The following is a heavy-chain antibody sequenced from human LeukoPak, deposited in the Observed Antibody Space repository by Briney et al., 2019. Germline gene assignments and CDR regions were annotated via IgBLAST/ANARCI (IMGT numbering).Heavy chain of an antibody. CDR3: ARHLLWFGEFYDAFDI. CDR1: GDSISSSSYY. CDR2: IYYSGST. V-gene: IGHV4-39*01. Sequence: SETLSLTCTVSGDSISSSSYYWGWIRQPPGKGLEWIGSIYYSGSTYYNPSLKSRVTISVDTANNQFSFKLRSVTAADTAVYYCARHLLWFGEFYDAFDIWGQGRMVTVSS. J-gene: IGHJ3*02. D-gene: IGHD3-10*01.